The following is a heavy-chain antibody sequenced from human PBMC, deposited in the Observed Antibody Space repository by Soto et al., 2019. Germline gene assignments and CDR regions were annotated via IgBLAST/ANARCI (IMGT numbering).Heavy chain of an antibody. Sequence: SETLSLTCNVSGGSIGGYYWNWIRQSPGRGLEWIGSILYSGNTNYNPSLSSRVTISVDPSKNQFSLKVHSVNAADTAIYYCAKSRGIAGTTFNWFDSWGQGTQVTVSS. CDR2: ILYSGNT. CDR1: GGSIGGYY. V-gene: IGHV4-59*01. CDR3: AKSRGIAGTTFNWFDS. D-gene: IGHD1-20*01. J-gene: IGHJ5*01.